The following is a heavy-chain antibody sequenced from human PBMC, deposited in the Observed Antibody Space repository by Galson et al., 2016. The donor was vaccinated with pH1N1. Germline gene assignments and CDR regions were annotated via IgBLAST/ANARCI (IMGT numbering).Heavy chain of an antibody. Sequence: SLRLSCAASGFTLSSDWMHWIRQTPGKGLVWVSRINPSGTTINYADSVKGRFTISRDSAKNTLYLQMSSLRAEDTAVYYCVSDCFGPQDYWGRGTLVTVAS. V-gene: IGHV3-74*01. CDR3: VSDCFGPQDY. D-gene: IGHD2-15*01. CDR1: GFTLSSDW. J-gene: IGHJ4*02. CDR2: INPSGTTI.